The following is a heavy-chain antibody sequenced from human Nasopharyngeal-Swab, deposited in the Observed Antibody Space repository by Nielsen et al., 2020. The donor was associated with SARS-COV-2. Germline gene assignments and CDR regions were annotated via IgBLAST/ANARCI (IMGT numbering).Heavy chain of an antibody. CDR2: IYYSGST. D-gene: IGHD4-23*01. J-gene: IGHJ4*02. Sequence: SETLSLTCTVSGGSISSSSYYWGWIRQPPGKGLEWIGSIYYSGSTYYNPSLKSRVTISVDTSKNQFSLKLSSVTAADTAVYYCARDPLYGGNDYWGQGTLVTVSS. CDR3: ARDPLYGGNDY. V-gene: IGHV4-39*07. CDR1: GGSISSSSYY.